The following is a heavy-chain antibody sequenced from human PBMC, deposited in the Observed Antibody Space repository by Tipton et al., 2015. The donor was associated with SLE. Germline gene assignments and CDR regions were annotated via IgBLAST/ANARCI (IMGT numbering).Heavy chain of an antibody. CDR3: ARSFWSDYGESHFYYMDV. V-gene: IGHV4-59*06. D-gene: IGHD3-3*01. Sequence: LRLSCTVSGGSIRSYYWSWIRQHPGKGLEWIGYISSSGSTYYNPSLKSRLTISIDMSEKHFSLKLTSVSAADTAVYYCARSFWSDYGESHFYYMDVWGKGTTVTVS. J-gene: IGHJ6*03. CDR1: GGSIRSYY. CDR2: ISSSGST.